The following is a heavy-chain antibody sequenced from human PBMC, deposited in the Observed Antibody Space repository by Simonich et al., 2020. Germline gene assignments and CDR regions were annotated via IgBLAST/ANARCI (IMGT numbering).Heavy chain of an antibody. V-gene: IGHV4-39*01. D-gene: IGHD6-13*01. Sequence: QLQLQESVPGLVKPSETLSLTCTVSGGSISSSSYYWGWIRQPPGKGLEWIGSIYYSGDTYDNPSLKSRVTISVDTSKNQFSLKLSSVTAADTAVYYCARHAGFAFDIWGQGTMVTVSS. J-gene: IGHJ3*02. CDR1: GGSISSSSYY. CDR2: IYYSGDT. CDR3: ARHAGFAFDI.